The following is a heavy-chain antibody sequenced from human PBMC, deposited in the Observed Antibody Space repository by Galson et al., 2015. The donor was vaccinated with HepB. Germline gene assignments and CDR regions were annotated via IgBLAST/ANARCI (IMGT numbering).Heavy chain of an antibody. CDR2: IGAAGDT. CDR1: GFTFSNHD. CDR3: VREGTTDGYRSALDL. Sequence: SLRLSCAASGFTFSNHDMHWVRQATGKGLEWVSAIGAAGDTYYPDSVKGRFTISRENAKKALYLQMDSLRVGDTAIYFCVREGTTDGYRSALDLWGQGTMVTVSS. D-gene: IGHD5-24*01. V-gene: IGHV3-13*01. J-gene: IGHJ3*01.